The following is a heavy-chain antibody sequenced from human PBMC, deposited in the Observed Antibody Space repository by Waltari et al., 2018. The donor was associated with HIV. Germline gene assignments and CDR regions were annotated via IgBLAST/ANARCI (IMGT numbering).Heavy chain of an antibody. D-gene: IGHD3-22*01. CDR2: IYSGGST. Sequence: EVQLVESGGGLVQPGGSLRLSCAASGFTVSSTYMRWLSPAQGKGLEGVSVIYSGGSTYYADSVKGRFTISRDNSKNTLYLQMNSLRAEDTAVYYCARDWDSSGYYSGAFDIWGQGTMVTVSS. CDR3: ARDWDSSGYYSGAFDI. J-gene: IGHJ3*02. CDR1: GFTVSSTY. V-gene: IGHV3-66*02.